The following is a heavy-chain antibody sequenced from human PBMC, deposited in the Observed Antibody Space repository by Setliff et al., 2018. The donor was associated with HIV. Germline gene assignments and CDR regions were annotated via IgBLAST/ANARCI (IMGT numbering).Heavy chain of an antibody. Sequence: LSLICAVYGSSFNNYYWSWIRQSPGKGLEWIGEIDHSGGPNYKSSLKSRVTITIDTSKNQFSLKVTSVTAADTAIYYCARGPVSGYDRGWVDSWGQGTQVTVSS. D-gene: IGHD5-12*01. CDR1: GSSFNNYY. CDR3: ARGPVSGYDRGWVDS. J-gene: IGHJ4*02. V-gene: IGHV4-34*01. CDR2: IDHSGGP.